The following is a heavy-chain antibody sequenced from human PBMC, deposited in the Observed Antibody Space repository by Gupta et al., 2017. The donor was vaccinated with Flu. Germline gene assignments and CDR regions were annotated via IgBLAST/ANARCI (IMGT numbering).Heavy chain of an antibody. V-gene: IGHV3-9*01. CDR3: VRDNGGYLDF. CDR2: ISWNSDSV. CDR1: GFGFDEHA. D-gene: IGHD3-16*01. Sequence: EVQLEESGGGLVQPGRSLRLSCAASGFGFDEHAMHWVRQTPEKGLEWVSGISWNSDSVGYADSVQGRFIISRDNAKNSLFLEMSDLRPGDTALYYCVRDNGGYLDFWGQGALVTVSS. J-gene: IGHJ4*02.